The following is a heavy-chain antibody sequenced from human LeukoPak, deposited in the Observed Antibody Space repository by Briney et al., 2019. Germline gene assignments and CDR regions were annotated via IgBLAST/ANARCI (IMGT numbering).Heavy chain of an antibody. CDR2: ISGSGGST. Sequence: EGSLRLSCAASGFTFSSYAMSWVRQAPGKGLEWVSAISGSGGSTYYADSVKGRFTISRDNSKNTLYLQMNSLRAEDTAVYYCAKHESYYDILTGYYAGGYFDYWGQGTLVTVSS. CDR3: AKHESYYDILTGYYAGGYFDY. CDR1: GFTFSSYA. D-gene: IGHD3-9*01. J-gene: IGHJ4*02. V-gene: IGHV3-23*01.